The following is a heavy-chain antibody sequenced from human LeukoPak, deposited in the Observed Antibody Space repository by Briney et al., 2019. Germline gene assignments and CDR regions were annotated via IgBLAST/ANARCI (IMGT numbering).Heavy chain of an antibody. V-gene: IGHV4-30-4*08. CDR1: GGSISSGDYY. CDR2: IYYSGST. J-gene: IGHJ4*02. CDR3: ARAPKWELLGFDY. D-gene: IGHD1-26*01. Sequence: SETLSLTCTVSGGSISSGDYYWSWIRQPPGKGLEWIGYIYYSGSTYYNPSLKSRVTISVDTSKNQFSLKLSSVTAADTAVYYCARAPKWELLGFDYWGQGTLVTVSS.